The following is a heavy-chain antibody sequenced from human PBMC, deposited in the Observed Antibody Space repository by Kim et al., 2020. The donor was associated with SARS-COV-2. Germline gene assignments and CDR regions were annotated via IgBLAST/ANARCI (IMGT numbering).Heavy chain of an antibody. D-gene: IGHD3-10*01. J-gene: IGHJ4*02. CDR2: ISGSGGST. CDR1: GFTFSSYA. Sequence: GGSLRLSCAASGFTFSSYAMSWVRQAPGKGLEWVSAISGSGGSTYYADSVKGRFTISRDNSKNTLYLQMNNLRAEDTAVYYCAKSKPMVRGTGLCDYWGQGTLVTVSS. CDR3: AKSKPMVRGTGLCDY. V-gene: IGHV3-23*01.